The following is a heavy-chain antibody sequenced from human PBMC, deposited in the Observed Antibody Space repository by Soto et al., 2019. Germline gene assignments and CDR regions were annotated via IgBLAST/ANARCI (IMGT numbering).Heavy chain of an antibody. CDR1: GGSISSAGYY. CDR3: ARWSMWSGYYPGP. V-gene: IGHV4-31*01. Sequence: QVQLQESGPGLVKPSQTLSLTCTVSGGSISSAGYYWSWIRQHPGKGLEWIGYIYHSGSTYYNPSLKSLVTISVDTSKNQFSLKLSSVTAADTAVYYCARWSMWSGYYPGPWGQGTLVTVSS. J-gene: IGHJ5*02. CDR2: IYHSGST. D-gene: IGHD3-3*01.